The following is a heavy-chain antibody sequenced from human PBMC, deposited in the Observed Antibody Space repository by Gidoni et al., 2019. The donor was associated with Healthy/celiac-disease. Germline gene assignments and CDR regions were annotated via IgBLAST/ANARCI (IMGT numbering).Heavy chain of an antibody. CDR2: ISYDGSNK. J-gene: IGHJ4*02. D-gene: IGHD2-21*02. Sequence: TFSSYAMHWVRQAPGKGLEWVAVISYDGSNKYYADSVKGRFTISRDNSKNTLYLQMNSLRAEDTAVYYCARESFITLAYCGGDCYSFGGFDYWGQGTLVTVSS. CDR3: ARESFITLAYCGGDCYSFGGFDY. V-gene: IGHV3-30-3*01. CDR1: TFSSYA.